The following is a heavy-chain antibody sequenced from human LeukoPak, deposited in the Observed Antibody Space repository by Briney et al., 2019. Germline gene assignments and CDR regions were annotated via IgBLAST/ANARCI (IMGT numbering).Heavy chain of an antibody. J-gene: IGHJ4*02. D-gene: IGHD6-13*01. CDR1: GFTFSSYW. CDR3: ASESIAAAGEFDY. Sequence: PGGSLRLSCAASGFTFSSYWMHWVRQAPGKGLVWVSRINSDGSSTSYADSVKGRFTISRDNAKNTLYLQMNSLRGEDTAVYYCASESIAAAGEFDYWGQGTLVTVSS. CDR2: INSDGSST. V-gene: IGHV3-74*01.